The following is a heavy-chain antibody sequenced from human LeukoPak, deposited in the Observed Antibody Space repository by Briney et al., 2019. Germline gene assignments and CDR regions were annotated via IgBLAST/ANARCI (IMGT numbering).Heavy chain of an antibody. CDR3: ARDGVVVVPAAIYGHYYYYMDV. CDR1: GFTFSSYS. V-gene: IGHV3-21*01. Sequence: PGGSLRLSCAASGFTFSSYSMNWVRQAPGKGLEWVSSISSSSSHIYYADSVKGRFTISRDSAKNSLYLQVNSLRAEDTAVYYCARDGVVVVPAAIYGHYYYYMDVWGKGTTVTVSS. CDR2: ISSSSSHI. J-gene: IGHJ6*03. D-gene: IGHD2-2*01.